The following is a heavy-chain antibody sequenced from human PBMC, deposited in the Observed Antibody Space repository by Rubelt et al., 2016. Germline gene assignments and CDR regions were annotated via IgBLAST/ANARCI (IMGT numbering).Heavy chain of an antibody. D-gene: IGHD3-16*01. CDR3: ARGGDRMGDALDI. CDR1: GYIFTSYG. CDR2: ISNNKGKT. Sequence: QDQLVQSGPEVKKSGASVKVSCKASGYIFTSYGISWVRQAPGQGLEWMGWISNNKGKTNFAQKFPGRVIMTTETSTTTAYMELRSLRPDDTAMYYCARGGDRMGDALDIWGQGTLVTVS. J-gene: IGHJ3*02. V-gene: IGHV1-18*01.